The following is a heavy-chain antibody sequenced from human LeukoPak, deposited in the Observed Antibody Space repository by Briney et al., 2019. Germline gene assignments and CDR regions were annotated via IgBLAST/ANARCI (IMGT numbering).Heavy chain of an antibody. J-gene: IGHJ3*02. Sequence: SGGSLRLSCAASGLTISSYSMNWVRQAPGKGRQWVSYISISSSTIYYADSVKGRFTISRDNAKNSLYLQMNSLRAEDTAVYYCAREYCTNGVCYGHDAFDIWGQGTMVTVSS. CDR1: GLTISSYS. V-gene: IGHV3-48*04. CDR2: ISISSSTI. CDR3: AREYCTNGVCYGHDAFDI. D-gene: IGHD2-8*01.